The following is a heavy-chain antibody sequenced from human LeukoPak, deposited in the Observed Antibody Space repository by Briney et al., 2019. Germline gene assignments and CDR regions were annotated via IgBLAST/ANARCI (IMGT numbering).Heavy chain of an antibody. CDR3: ARAPRTGPYYFDS. V-gene: IGHV4-59*13. Sequence: SETLSLTCTVSGGSISSYYWSWIRQPPGKGLEWIGYIYYSGSTNSNPSLNSRVTISVDTSKNHFSLKLSSVTAADTAVYYCARAPRTGPYYFDSWGQGTLVTVSS. D-gene: IGHD3-10*01. J-gene: IGHJ4*02. CDR2: IYYSGST. CDR1: GGSISSYY.